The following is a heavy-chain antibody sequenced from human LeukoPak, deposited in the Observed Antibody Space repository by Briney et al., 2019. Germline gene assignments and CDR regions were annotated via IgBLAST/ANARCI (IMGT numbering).Heavy chain of an antibody. D-gene: IGHD3-16*01. Sequence: GGSLRLSCAASGFTFSSYWMNWARQPPGKGLEWVASINHNGNVNYYVDSVKGRFTISRDNAKNSLYLQMSNLRAEDTAVYFCARGGGLDVWGQGATVTVSS. V-gene: IGHV3-7*03. CDR1: GFTFSSYW. CDR3: ARGGGLDV. CDR2: INHNGNVN. J-gene: IGHJ6*02.